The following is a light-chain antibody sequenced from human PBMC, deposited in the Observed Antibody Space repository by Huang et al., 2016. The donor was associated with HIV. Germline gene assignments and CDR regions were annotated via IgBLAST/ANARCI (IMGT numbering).Light chain of an antibody. CDR1: QSVFSTSTNKDY. J-gene: IGKJ1*01. V-gene: IGKV4-1*01. CDR2: WSS. Sequence: DIVMAQSPVSLAVSLGERATLTCRSSQSVFSTSTNKDYLAWFQQKPGQPPKLLLFWSSTREVGVPDRFIGSGSGTHFTLTIANLEADDAAIYYCQQYYASPQTFGQGTRV. CDR3: QQYYASPQT.